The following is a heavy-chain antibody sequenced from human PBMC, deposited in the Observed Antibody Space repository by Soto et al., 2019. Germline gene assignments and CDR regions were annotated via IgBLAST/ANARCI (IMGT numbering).Heavy chain of an antibody. D-gene: IGHD6-13*01. Sequence: PGGSLRLSCAASGFFFSSYAMGWVRQAPGKGLEWVSGIGGSGGYKSYADSVKGRFTISRDNSKNTLYLQMESLGAEDTAVYYCAKDAAMVSSTFNYFDYWGQGTLVTVSS. V-gene: IGHV3-23*01. J-gene: IGHJ4*02. CDR3: AKDAAMVSSTFNYFDY. CDR2: IGGSGGYK. CDR1: GFFFSSYA.